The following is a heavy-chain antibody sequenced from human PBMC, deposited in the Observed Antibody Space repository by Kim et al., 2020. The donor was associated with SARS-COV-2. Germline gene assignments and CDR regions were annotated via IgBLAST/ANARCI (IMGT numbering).Heavy chain of an antibody. CDR1: GGTFSSYA. D-gene: IGHD3-22*01. CDR3: ARVRAYYYDSSGYLDY. Sequence: SVKVSCKASGGTFSSYAISWVRQAPGQGLEWMGGIIPIFGTANYAQKFQGRVTITADESTSTAYMELSSLRSEDTAVYYCARVRAYYYDSSGYLDYWGQGTLVTVSS. V-gene: IGHV1-69*13. CDR2: IIPIFGTA. J-gene: IGHJ4*02.